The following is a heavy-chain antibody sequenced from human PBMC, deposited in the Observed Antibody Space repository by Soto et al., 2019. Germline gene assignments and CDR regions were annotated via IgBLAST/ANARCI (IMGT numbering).Heavy chain of an antibody. J-gene: IGHJ4*02. Sequence: SETPSLTCTVSGGSIGSGGYYWSWIRQHPGKGLEWIGYIYYSGITYYNPSLKSRVTISVDTSKNQFSLKLSSVTAADTAVYYCARSPGYYFDYWGQGTLVTVSS. CDR2: IYYSGIT. CDR3: ARSPGYYFDY. CDR1: GGSIGSGGYY. V-gene: IGHV4-31*03.